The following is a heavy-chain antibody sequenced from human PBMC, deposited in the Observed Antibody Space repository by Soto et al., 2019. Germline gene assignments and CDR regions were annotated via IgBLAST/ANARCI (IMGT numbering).Heavy chain of an antibody. CDR3: ARLSYYYDSSGYQDY. Sequence: QVQLQESGPGLAKPSETLSLTCTVSGGSVSSGSYYWSWIRQPPGKGLEWIGYIYYSGSTNYNPSRKSRVAISVDTSKNQFSLKLSSVTAADTAVYYCARLSYYYDSSGYQDYWGQGTLVTVSS. V-gene: IGHV4-61*01. J-gene: IGHJ4*02. CDR1: GGSVSSGSYY. CDR2: IYYSGST. D-gene: IGHD3-22*01.